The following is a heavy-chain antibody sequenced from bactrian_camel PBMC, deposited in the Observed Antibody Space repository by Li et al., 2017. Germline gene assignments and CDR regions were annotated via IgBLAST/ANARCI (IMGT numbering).Heavy chain of an antibody. Sequence: VQLVESGGGLVQPGGSLRPSCAGSGLTFSTDDMSWVRQAPGKGLEWASSISMYDSSTYYRDSVKGRFTISRDNTKSTVYLQMNSLKPDDTGTYVCAAESHPHSGRYGPCPNEYVIWGRGTQVTVS. CDR1: GLTFSTDD. J-gene: IGHJ4*01. CDR3: AAESHPHSGRYGPCPNEYVI. V-gene: IGHV3S40*01. CDR2: ISMYDSST. D-gene: IGHD2*01.